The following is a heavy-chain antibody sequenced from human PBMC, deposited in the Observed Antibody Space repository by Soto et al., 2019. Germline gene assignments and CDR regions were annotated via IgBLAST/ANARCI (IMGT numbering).Heavy chain of an antibody. CDR2: INAGNGNT. J-gene: IGHJ4*02. V-gene: IGHV1-3*05. D-gene: IGHD2-21*02. CDR1: GYTFTSYA. Sequence: QVQLVQSGAEEKKPGASVKVSCKASGYTFTSYAMHWVRQAPGQRLEWMGWINAGNGNTKYSQKFQGRVTITRDTSASTAYMELSSLRSEDTSVYSCARSIVVVTALDYGGQGTLVTVSS. CDR3: ARSIVVVTALDY.